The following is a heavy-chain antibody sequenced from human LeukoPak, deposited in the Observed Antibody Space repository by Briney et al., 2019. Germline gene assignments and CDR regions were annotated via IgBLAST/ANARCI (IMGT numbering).Heavy chain of an antibody. J-gene: IGHJ3*02. CDR1: GFTFTNYA. CDR2: ISYDETNK. Sequence: GGSLRLSCAASGFTFTNYAMHWVRQAPGKGLEWVAVISYDETNKYYEDSVKGRFTISRDSSKNTLYLQMSSLRAEDTAVYYCASLFLCYGCSSSSDSFNIWGQGTMVTVSS. V-gene: IGHV3-30*04. CDR3: ASLFLCYGCSSSSDSFNI. D-gene: IGHD6-6*01.